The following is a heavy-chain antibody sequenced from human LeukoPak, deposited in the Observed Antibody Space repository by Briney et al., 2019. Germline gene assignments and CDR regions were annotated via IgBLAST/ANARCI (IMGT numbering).Heavy chain of an antibody. V-gene: IGHV3-74*03. CDR2: INSDGSNR. D-gene: IGHD1-7*01. Sequence: GGSLRLSCAASGLTFSSFWMHWVRHVPGKGLVWVSRINSDGSNRKYADSVKGRFTISRDNSRSILYLQMNSLRPEDTAVYSCARSFFQWNYGSCLDSWGQGTLVTVSS. J-gene: IGHJ4*02. CDR3: ARSFFQWNYGSCLDS. CDR1: GLTFSSFW.